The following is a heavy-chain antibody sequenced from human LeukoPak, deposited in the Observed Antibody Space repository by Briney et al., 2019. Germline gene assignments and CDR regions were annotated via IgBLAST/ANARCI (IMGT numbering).Heavy chain of an antibody. Sequence: SETLSLTCTVSGGSISSHYWSWIRQPPGKGLEWIGYIYYSGSTNYNPSLKSRVTISVDTSKDQFSLKLSSVTAADTAVYYCARKEGYYDFWSGPNWFDPWGQGTLVTVSS. CDR3: ARKEGYYDFWSGPNWFDP. CDR2: IYYSGST. V-gene: IGHV4-59*11. D-gene: IGHD3-3*01. J-gene: IGHJ5*02. CDR1: GGSISSHY.